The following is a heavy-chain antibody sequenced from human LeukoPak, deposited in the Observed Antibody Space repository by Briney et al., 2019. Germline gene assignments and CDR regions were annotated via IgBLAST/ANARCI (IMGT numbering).Heavy chain of an antibody. CDR1: GFTFSSYA. Sequence: GRSLRLSCAASGFTFSSYAMHWVRQAPGKGLEWVAVISYDGSNKYYADSVKGRFTISRDNAKNSLYLQMNSLRAEDTAVYYCARGATRGRYFDWSLRAHFDYWGQGTLVTVSS. CDR2: ISYDGSNK. V-gene: IGHV3-30*04. D-gene: IGHD3-9*01. CDR3: ARGATRGRYFDWSLRAHFDY. J-gene: IGHJ4*02.